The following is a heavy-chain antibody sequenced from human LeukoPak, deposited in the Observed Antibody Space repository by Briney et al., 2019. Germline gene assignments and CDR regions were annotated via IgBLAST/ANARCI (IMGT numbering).Heavy chain of an antibody. CDR3: ARDLGGYGYYGMDV. CDR2: LLHDGSEK. Sequence: PGGSLRLSCAASGFTFSDHAMHWVRQAPGKGLEWVAVLLHDGSEKYYADSVKGRFTISRDTSKNMVYLQMNSLRAEETAVYYCARDLGGYGYYGMDVWGQGTTVTVSS. J-gene: IGHJ6*02. V-gene: IGHV3-30-3*01. D-gene: IGHD3-22*01. CDR1: GFTFSDHA.